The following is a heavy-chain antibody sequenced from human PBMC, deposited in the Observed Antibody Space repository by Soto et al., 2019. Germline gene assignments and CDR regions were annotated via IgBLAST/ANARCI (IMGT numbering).Heavy chain of an antibody. Sequence: ASVKVSCKASGYTFTNYGISWVRQAPGQGLEWMGWISGYNGNTNYAQKLQGRVTMTTDTSTSTAYMELRSLRSDDTAMYYRARDRRGITVFGVVIKQNDWFDPWGQGTLVTVSS. V-gene: IGHV1-18*01. D-gene: IGHD3-3*01. CDR1: GYTFTNYG. CDR3: ARDRRGITVFGVVIKQNDWFDP. J-gene: IGHJ5*02. CDR2: ISGYNGNT.